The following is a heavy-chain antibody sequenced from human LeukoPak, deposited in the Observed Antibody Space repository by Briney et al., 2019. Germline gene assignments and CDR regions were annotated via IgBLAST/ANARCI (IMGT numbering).Heavy chain of an antibody. J-gene: IGHJ4*02. CDR2: TSYDGSNK. D-gene: IGHD3-3*01. V-gene: IGHV3-30*18. CDR1: GFSFSSYG. CDR3: AKMPGDFWSAFYHYFDV. Sequence: GTSLRLSCAASGFSFSSYGMHWVRQAPGKGLEWVALTSYDGSNKYYGDSVKGRFTISRDNSKNTLYLQMNSLRAQDTAVYYCAKMPGDFWSAFYHYFDVWGQGTLVTVSS.